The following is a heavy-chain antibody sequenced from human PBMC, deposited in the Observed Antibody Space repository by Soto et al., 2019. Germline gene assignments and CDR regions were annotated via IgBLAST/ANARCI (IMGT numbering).Heavy chain of an antibody. CDR1: GFTFSDYY. CDR3: ARDYTYYYDSSGYWV. CDR2: ISSSGSTI. Sequence: GSLRLSCVASGFTFSDYYMSWIRQAPGKGLEWVSYISSSGSTIYYADSVKGRFTISRDNAKNSLYLQMNSLRAEDTAVYYCARDYTYYYDSSGYWVWGQGTLVTVSS. V-gene: IGHV3-11*01. D-gene: IGHD3-22*01. J-gene: IGHJ4*02.